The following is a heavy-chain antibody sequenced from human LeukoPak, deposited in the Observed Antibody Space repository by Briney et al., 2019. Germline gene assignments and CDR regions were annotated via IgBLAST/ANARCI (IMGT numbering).Heavy chain of an antibody. J-gene: IGHJ5*02. CDR3: ARRGYTYGWGWFDP. CDR1: GGSLSGYY. V-gene: IGHV4-34*01. D-gene: IGHD5-18*01. CDR2: INHSGST. Sequence: SETLSLTCAVYGGSLSGYYWSWIRQPPGNGLQWIGEINHSGSTSYNPSLKSRVTISVDTSKNQFSLKLSSVTAADTAVYYCARRGYTYGWGWFDPRGQGTLVTVSS.